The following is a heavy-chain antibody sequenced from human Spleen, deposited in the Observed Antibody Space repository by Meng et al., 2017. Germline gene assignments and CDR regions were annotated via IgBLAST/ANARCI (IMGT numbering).Heavy chain of an antibody. Sequence: QLQLQESGPGLVKPSETLSLTCTVSGGSISSSSYYWGWTRQPPGKGLGWIGSIYYSGSTYYNPSLKSRVTISVDTSKNQFSLKLSSVTAADTAVYYCASQFWSEYYDSSGRFDYWGQGTLVTVSS. J-gene: IGHJ4*02. CDR3: ASQFWSEYYDSSGRFDY. CDR1: GGSISSSSYY. V-gene: IGHV4-39*01. CDR2: IYYSGST. D-gene: IGHD3-22*01.